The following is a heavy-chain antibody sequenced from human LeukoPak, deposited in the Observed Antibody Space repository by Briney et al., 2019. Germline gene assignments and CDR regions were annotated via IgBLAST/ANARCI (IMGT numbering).Heavy chain of an antibody. CDR3: AKDRAMVRGDDAFDI. V-gene: IGHV3-23*01. J-gene: IGHJ3*02. Sequence: GGSLRLSCAASAFTFKNYAMSWVRQAPGKGLEWVSAISGTGGTTYYADSVKGRFTISRDNSKNTLYLEMNSLRVDDTAVYYCAKDRAMVRGDDAFDIWGQGTMVTVSS. CDR1: AFTFKNYA. CDR2: ISGTGGTT. D-gene: IGHD3-10*01.